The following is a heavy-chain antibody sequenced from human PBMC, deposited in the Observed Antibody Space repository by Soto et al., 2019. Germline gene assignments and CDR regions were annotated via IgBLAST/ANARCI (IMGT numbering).Heavy chain of an antibody. CDR2: IYYSGST. CDR1: GGSISSYY. CDR3: ARGCSGGSCYQRSWFDP. J-gene: IGHJ5*02. D-gene: IGHD2-15*01. Sequence: SETLSLTCTVSGGSISSYYWSWIRQPPGKGLEWIGYIYYSGSTNYNPSLKSRVTISVDTSKNQFSLKLSSVTAADTAVYYCARGCSGGSCYQRSWFDPWGQGTLVTVSS. V-gene: IGHV4-59*12.